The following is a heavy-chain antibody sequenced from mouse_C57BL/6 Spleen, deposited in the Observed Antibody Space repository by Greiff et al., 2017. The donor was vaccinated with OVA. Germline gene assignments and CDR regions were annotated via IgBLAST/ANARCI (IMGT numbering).Heavy chain of an antibody. CDR2: ISSGSSTI. V-gene: IGHV5-17*01. Sequence: EVQLVESGGGLVKPGGSLKLSCAASGFTFSDYGMHWVRQAPEKGLEWVAYISSGSSTIYYADTVKGRFTISRDNAKNTLFLQMTSLRAEDTAMYYCARHTPRDAMDYWGQGTSVTVSS. D-gene: IGHD3-3*01. J-gene: IGHJ4*01. CDR1: GFTFSDYG. CDR3: ARHTPRDAMDY.